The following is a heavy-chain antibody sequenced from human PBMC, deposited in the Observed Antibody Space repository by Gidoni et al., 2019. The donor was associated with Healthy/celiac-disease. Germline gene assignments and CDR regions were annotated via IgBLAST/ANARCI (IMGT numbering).Heavy chain of an antibody. V-gene: IGHV3-33*01. CDR1: GFTFSSYG. CDR2: IWYDGSNK. J-gene: IGHJ4*02. CDR3: ARGGGRGWYKLGGDY. D-gene: IGHD6-19*01. Sequence: QVQLVESGGGVVQPGRSLRLSCAASGFTFSSYGMHWVRQSPGKGLEWVAVIWYDGSNKYYADSVKGRFTISRDNSKNTLYLQMNSLRAEDTAVYYCARGGGRGWYKLGGDYWGQGTLVTVSS.